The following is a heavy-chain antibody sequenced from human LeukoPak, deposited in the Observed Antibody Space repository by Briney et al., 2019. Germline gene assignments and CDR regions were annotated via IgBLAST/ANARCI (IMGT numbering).Heavy chain of an antibody. CDR1: GGSISSSNYY. CDR3: ARKQGGTMYDV. J-gene: IGHJ4*02. Sequence: SETLSLTCIVPGGSISSSNYYWAWIRQPPGKGLEWIVTFYSGGSAYYNPSLTSRVSISKDTSDNQFSLRLYSVTAADTAVYYCARKQGGTMYDVWGQGTQVTVSS. V-gene: IGHV4-39*07. CDR2: FYSGGSA. D-gene: IGHD1-7*01.